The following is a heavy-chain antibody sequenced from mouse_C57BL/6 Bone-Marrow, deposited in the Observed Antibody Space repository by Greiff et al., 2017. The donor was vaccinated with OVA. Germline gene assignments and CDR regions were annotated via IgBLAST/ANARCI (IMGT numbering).Heavy chain of an antibody. D-gene: IGHD2-2*01. CDR1: GFTFSSYT. CDR2: ISGGGGNT. V-gene: IGHV5-9*01. J-gene: IGHJ4*01. Sequence: EVKLEESGGGLVKPGGSLKLSCAASGFTFSSYTMSWVRQTPEKRLEWVATISGGGGNTYYPDSVKGRFTISRDNAKNTLYLQMSSLRSEDTALYYCARHGYYDAMDYWGQGTSVTVSS. CDR3: ARHGYYDAMDY.